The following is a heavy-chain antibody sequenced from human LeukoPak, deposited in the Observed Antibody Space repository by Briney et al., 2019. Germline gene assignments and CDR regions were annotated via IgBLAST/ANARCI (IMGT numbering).Heavy chain of an antibody. CDR1: GGSIRSYY. D-gene: IGHD3-16*02. J-gene: IGHJ3*02. Sequence: SETLSLTCTVSGGSIRSYYWSWIRQPPGKGLEWIGYIHNSGSTNQNPSLKSRVTISVDTSRNQFSLRLSSVTAADTAVYYCANYRCGNNACYGFDMWGQGTMVTVSS. CDR2: IHNSGST. V-gene: IGHV4-59*08. CDR3: ANYRCGNNACYGFDM.